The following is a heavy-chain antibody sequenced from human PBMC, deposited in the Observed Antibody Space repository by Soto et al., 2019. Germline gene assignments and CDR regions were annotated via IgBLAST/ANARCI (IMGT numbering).Heavy chain of an antibody. J-gene: IGHJ4*02. D-gene: IGHD5-12*01. CDR3: ARHRTPRVPTISYFDY. CDR2: IYYSGST. CDR1: GGSIRSSSDY. V-gene: IGHV4-39*01. Sequence: SETLSLTCTVSGGSIRSSSDYWGWIRQPPGKGLEWIGNIYYSGSTSYNPSLKSRVTISVDTSKNQFSLNLSSVAAADRAIYYCARHRTPRVPTISYFDYWGQGTLVTVSS.